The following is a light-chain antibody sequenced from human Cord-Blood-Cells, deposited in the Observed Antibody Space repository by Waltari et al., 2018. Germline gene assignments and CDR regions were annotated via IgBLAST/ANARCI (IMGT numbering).Light chain of an antibody. V-gene: IGKV1-27*01. J-gene: IGKJ1*01. CDR3: QKYNSAPRT. CDR2: AAS. CDR1: QGISNY. Sequence: DIQMTQSPSSLSASVGDRVTITCRESQGISNYLAWYQQKPGKVPKLLIYAASTLQSGVPSRFSGSGSGTDFTFTISSLQPEDVATYYCQKYNSAPRTFSQRTKVEIK.